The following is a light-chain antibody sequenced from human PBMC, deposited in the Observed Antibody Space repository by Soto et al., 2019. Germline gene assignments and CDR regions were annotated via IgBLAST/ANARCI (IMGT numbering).Light chain of an antibody. J-gene: IGLJ2*01. CDR2: SNN. CDR1: SSNIGSNT. V-gene: IGLV1-44*01. Sequence: QSVLTQPPSASGTPGQRVTISCSGSSSNIGSNTVNWYQQLPGTAPKLVIYSNNQRPSAVPDRFSGSKSGTSASLAISGLQSEDEADYYCVAWDDSLNGYVVFGGGTKVTVL. CDR3: VAWDDSLNGYVV.